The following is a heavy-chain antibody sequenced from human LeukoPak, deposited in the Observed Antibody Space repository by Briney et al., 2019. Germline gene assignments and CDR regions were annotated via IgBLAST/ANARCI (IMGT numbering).Heavy chain of an antibody. Sequence: GASVKVPCKASGYTFTSYDMNWVRQAPGQGLEWMGIINPSGGSTSYAQKFQGRVTMTRDTSTSTVYMELSSLRSEDTAVYYCARALTTVTTWYFDYWGQGTLVTVSS. CDR3: ARALTTVTTWYFDY. J-gene: IGHJ4*02. CDR1: GYTFTSYD. V-gene: IGHV1-46*01. CDR2: INPSGGST. D-gene: IGHD4-17*01.